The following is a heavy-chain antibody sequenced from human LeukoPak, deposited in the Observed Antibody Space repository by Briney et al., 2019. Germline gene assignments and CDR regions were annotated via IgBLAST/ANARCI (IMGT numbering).Heavy chain of an antibody. CDR2: INHSGST. CDR3: ARGSSSWYQYYYYYGMDV. V-gene: IGHV4-34*01. Sequence: PSETLSLTCAVYGGSFSGYYWSWIRQPPGKGLEWIGEINHSGSTNYNPSLKSRVTISIDTSKNQFSLKLSSVTAADTAVYYCARGSSSWYQYYYYYGMDVWGQGTTVTVSS. D-gene: IGHD6-13*01. J-gene: IGHJ6*02. CDR1: GGSFSGYY.